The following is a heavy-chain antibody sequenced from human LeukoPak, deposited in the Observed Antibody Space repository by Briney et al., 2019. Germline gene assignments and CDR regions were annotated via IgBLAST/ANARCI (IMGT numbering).Heavy chain of an antibody. CDR1: GYTISSGYC. D-gene: IGHD3-10*01. CDR2: IFHFGNT. CDR3: ARQTFGALYFDS. V-gene: IGHV4-38-2*02. J-gene: IGHJ4*02. Sequence: SETLSLTCTVSGYTISSGYCWGWIRQAPGKGPEWIGTIFHFGNTYNNPSLESRVILSVDTSKNQFSLKLNSVTAADTAVYYCARQTFGALYFDSWGQGTLVTVSS.